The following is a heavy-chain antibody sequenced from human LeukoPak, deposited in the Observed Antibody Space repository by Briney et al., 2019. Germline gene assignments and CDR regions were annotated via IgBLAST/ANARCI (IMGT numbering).Heavy chain of an antibody. Sequence: SETLSLTCAVYGGSFSGYYWSWIRQPPGKGLEWIGEINHSGSTNYNPSLKSRVTISVDTSKNQFSLKLSSVTAADTVVYYCARGPLMRIFGVVRRGYYFDYWGQGTLVTVSS. CDR2: INHSGST. CDR1: GGSFSGYY. J-gene: IGHJ4*02. CDR3: ARGPLMRIFGVVRRGYYFDY. D-gene: IGHD3-3*01. V-gene: IGHV4-34*01.